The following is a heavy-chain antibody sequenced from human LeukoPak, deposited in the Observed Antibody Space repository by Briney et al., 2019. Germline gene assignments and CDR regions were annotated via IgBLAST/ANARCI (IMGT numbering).Heavy chain of an antibody. Sequence: SETLSLTCTVSGGSITNDHWSWVRQPPGKGLEWIGFIYFSRTTYYNPSLKSRVSISLDTSKNQFSLRLNSVTTADTAVYYCARGPDDFDSWGQGTLVTVSS. J-gene: IGHJ4*02. CDR2: IYFSRTT. V-gene: IGHV4-59*01. D-gene: IGHD5-24*01. CDR1: GGSITNDH. CDR3: ARGPDDFDS.